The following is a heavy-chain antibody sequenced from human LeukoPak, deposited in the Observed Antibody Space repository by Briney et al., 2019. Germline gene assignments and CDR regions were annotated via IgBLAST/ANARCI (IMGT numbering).Heavy chain of an antibody. CDR1: GFTFSGYS. V-gene: IGHV3-21*01. CDR2: ISTSSSYI. CDR3: ARDSGLWSSEYYFDY. D-gene: IGHD2-15*01. Sequence: GGSLRLSCAASGFTFSGYSMNWVRQAPGKGLEWVSSISTSSSYIYYADSVRGRFTISRDNAKNSLYLQMNSLRAEDTAVYYCARDSGLWSSEYYFDYWGQGTLVTVSS. J-gene: IGHJ4*02.